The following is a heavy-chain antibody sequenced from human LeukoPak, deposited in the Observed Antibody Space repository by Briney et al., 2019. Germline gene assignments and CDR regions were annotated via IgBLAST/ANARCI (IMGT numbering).Heavy chain of an antibody. V-gene: IGHV4-34*01. D-gene: IGHD5-18*01. CDR2: INHSGST. CDR3: AKVSRTWIQLGHFDY. Sequence: SETLSLTCAVYGGSFSGYYWSWIRQPPGKGLEWIGEINHSGSTNYNPSLKSRVTISVDTSKNQFSLKLSSVTAADTAVYYCAKVSRTWIQLGHFDYWGQGTLVTVSS. CDR1: GGSFSGYY. J-gene: IGHJ4*02.